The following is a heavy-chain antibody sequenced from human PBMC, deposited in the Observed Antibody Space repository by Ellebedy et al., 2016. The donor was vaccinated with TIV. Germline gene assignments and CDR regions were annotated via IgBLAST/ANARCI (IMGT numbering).Heavy chain of an antibody. J-gene: IGHJ6*02. D-gene: IGHD3-10*01. CDR3: AKDLHQSLSPMVRGVMDV. V-gene: IGHV3-21*01. CDR1: GFTFSSYS. CDR2: ISSSSSYI. Sequence: GESLKISXAASGFTFSSYSMNWVRQAPGKGLEWVSSISSSSSYIYYADSVKGRFTISRDNAKNSLYLQMNSLRAEDTAVYYCAKDLHQSLSPMVRGVMDVWGQGTTVTVSS.